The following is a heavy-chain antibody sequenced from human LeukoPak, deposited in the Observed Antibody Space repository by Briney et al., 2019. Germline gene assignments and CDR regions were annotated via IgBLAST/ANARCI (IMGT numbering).Heavy chain of an antibody. CDR1: GFTFSSYG. J-gene: IGHJ3*02. CDR2: ISYDGSNK. D-gene: IGHD3-10*01. CDR3: ARYPYYYNSGSFAAFDI. V-gene: IGHV3-33*05. Sequence: PGGSLILSCAASGFTFSSYGMHWVRQAPGKGLEGVAVISYDGSNKYNGDSVKGRFTISRDNAKNSLYLQMDTLTAEDTGLYYCARYPYYYNSGSFAAFDIWGQGTMVTVSS.